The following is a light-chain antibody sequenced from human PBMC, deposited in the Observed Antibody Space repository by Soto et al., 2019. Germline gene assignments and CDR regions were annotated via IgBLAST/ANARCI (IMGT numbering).Light chain of an antibody. CDR1: QSVRNN. CDR3: HQYNNWPRT. Sequence: EIVMTQSPATLSVSPGERATLSCRASQSVRNNLAWYQQKPGQAPSLLIYGASTRATGIPAGFSGSGSGTEFTLTISSLQSEDFAVYFCHQYNNWPRTFGQGTRLEIK. V-gene: IGKV3-15*01. J-gene: IGKJ5*01. CDR2: GAS.